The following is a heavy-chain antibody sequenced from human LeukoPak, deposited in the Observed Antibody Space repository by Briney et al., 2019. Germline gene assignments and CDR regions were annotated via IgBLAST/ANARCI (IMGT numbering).Heavy chain of an antibody. CDR3: ARDQDWYGSGSYGPNA. D-gene: IGHD3-10*01. CDR1: GYSITSGFY. V-gene: IGHV4-38-2*02. CDR2: IYETGST. Sequence: SETLSLTCTVTGYSITSGFYWGWVRQPPGKGLEWIGSIYETGSTFYNPSLKSRVTISVDTSKNQFSLKLRSVTAADTAVYYCARDQDWYGSGSYGPNAWGQGTLVTASS. J-gene: IGHJ5*02.